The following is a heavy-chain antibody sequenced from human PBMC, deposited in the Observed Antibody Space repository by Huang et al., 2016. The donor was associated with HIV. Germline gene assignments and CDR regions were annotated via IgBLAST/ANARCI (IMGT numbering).Heavy chain of an antibody. Sequence: VESGGRLVQPGGSLRLSCVGSTFTFGAYWMSWVRQSPGKGLEWVANIKQDESEKYYVESVKGRFNISRDNAKKVLFLEMNNVRVEDTATYHCATKTAAMDIWGQGTTVTVS. V-gene: IGHV3-7*01. J-gene: IGHJ6*02. CDR1: TFTFGAYW. D-gene: IGHD1-7*01. CDR3: ATKTAAMDI. CDR2: IKQDESEK.